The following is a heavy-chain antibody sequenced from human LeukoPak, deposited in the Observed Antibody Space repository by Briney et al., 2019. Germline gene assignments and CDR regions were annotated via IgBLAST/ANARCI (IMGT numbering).Heavy chain of an antibody. CDR3: AKDFSGDSSGYYYFDY. D-gene: IGHD3-22*01. V-gene: IGHV3-30*18. Sequence: PGGSLRLSCAASGFTFSSYGMHWVRQAPGKGLEWVAVISYDGSNKYYADSVKGRFTISRDNSKNTLYLQMNSLRAEDTAVYYCAKDFSGDSSGYYYFDYWGQGTLVTVSS. CDR1: GFTFSSYG. CDR2: ISYDGSNK. J-gene: IGHJ4*02.